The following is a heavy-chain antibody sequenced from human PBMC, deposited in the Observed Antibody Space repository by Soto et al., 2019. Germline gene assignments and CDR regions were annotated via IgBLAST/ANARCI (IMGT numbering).Heavy chain of an antibody. V-gene: IGHV4-61*01. CDR3: ARTRDNNINYYYALDV. Sequence: PSETLFLTCTVSGASVSSPTHYWNWVRQYPRKGLEWIGFVYYSGITNSSPSLKSRVTISLDTSKDQFSLRLTSVTAADTAVYYCARTRDNNINYYYALDVWGQGTTVTVSS. CDR1: GASVSSPTHY. J-gene: IGHJ6*02. D-gene: IGHD1-20*01. CDR2: VYYSGIT.